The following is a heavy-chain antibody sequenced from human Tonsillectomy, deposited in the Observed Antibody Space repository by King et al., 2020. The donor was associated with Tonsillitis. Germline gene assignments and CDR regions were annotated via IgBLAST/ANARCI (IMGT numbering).Heavy chain of an antibody. CDR1: GYSFTDYW. V-gene: IGHV5-51*01. D-gene: IGHD1-1*01. CDR3: ARHVRAGTTRWVDP. Sequence: QLVQSGAEVKKPGEFLKISCEVSGYSFTDYWIGWVRQMPGKGLEWMGIIHPDDSDTKYSPSFQGQVTISVDKSIRTAYLQWSSLKASDTAMYYCARHVRAGTTRWVDPWGQGTLVTVSS. J-gene: IGHJ5*02. CDR2: IHPDDSDT.